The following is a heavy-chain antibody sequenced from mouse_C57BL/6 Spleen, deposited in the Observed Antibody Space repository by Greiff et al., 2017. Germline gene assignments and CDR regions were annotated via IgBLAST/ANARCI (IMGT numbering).Heavy chain of an antibody. CDR1: GYTFTDYN. CDR3: ARSDQGWYFDV. Sequence: EVQLQQSGPELVKPGASVKIPCKASGYTFTDYNMDWVKQSHGKSLEWIGDINPNNGGTIYNQKFKGKATVTVDKSSSTAYMELRSLPSEDTAVYYCARSDQGWYFDVWGTGTTVTVSS. CDR2: INPNNGGT. V-gene: IGHV1-18*01. J-gene: IGHJ1*03.